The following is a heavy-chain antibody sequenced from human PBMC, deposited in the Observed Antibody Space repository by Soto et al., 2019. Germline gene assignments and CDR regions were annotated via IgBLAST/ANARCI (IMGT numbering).Heavy chain of an antibody. CDR3: AKQMTTVTPNWFDP. J-gene: IGHJ5*02. D-gene: IGHD4-4*01. CDR2: ISSSSSYI. V-gene: IGHV3-21*01. Sequence: GSLRLSCAASGFSSSDHSINWVRQAPGRGLEWVSSISSSSSYIYYADSVKGRFTISRDNAKNSLYLQMNSLRAEDTAVHYCAKQMTTVTPNWFDPWGQGTLVTVSS. CDR1: GFSSSDHS.